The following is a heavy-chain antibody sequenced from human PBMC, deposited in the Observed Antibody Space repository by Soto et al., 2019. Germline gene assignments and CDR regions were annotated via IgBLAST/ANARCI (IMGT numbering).Heavy chain of an antibody. CDR1: GFSLNTNGVG. D-gene: IGHD3-9*01. CDR3: AHSKTLLRSFENWFDP. V-gene: IGHV2-5*02. J-gene: IGHJ5*02. CDR2: IYWDDDK. Sequence: ITLKESGPTLVKPTQTLTLTCTFSGFSLNTNGVGVGWIRQPPGKALEWLALIYWDDDKRYSPSLKSRLTITTDTSKKPVVRITTNMDPVHKATYYCAHSKTLLRSFENWFDPWGHGTLVTVSS.